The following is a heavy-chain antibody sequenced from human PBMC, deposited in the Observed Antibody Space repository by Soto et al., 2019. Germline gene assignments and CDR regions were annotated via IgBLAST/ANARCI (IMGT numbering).Heavy chain of an antibody. CDR2: IIPIFGTA. J-gene: IGHJ6*02. V-gene: IGHV1-69*13. Sequence: ASVKVSCKASGGTFSSYAISWVRQAPGQGLEWTGGIIPIFGTANYAQKFQGRVTITADESTSTAYMELSSLRSEDTAVYYCARDSRNREWLGGMDVWGQGTTVTVSS. CDR3: ARDSRNREWLGGMDV. D-gene: IGHD3-3*01. CDR1: GGTFSSYA.